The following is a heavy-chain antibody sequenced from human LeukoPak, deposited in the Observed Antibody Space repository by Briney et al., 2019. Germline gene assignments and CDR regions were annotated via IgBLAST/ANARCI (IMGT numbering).Heavy chain of an antibody. CDR1: GFTFDDYA. D-gene: IGHD1-26*01. CDR2: ISWNSGSI. CDR3: ARVGIVGATGGFDY. J-gene: IGHJ4*02. Sequence: PGRSLRLSCAASGFTFDDYAMHWVRQAPGKGLEWVSGISWNSGSIGYADSVKGRFTISRDNAKNSLFLQMNSLRAEDTAVYYCARVGIVGATGGFDYWGQGTLVTVSS. V-gene: IGHV3-9*01.